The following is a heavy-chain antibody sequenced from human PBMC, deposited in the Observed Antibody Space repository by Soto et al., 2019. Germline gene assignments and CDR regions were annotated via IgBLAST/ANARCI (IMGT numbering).Heavy chain of an antibody. J-gene: IGHJ6*02. D-gene: IGHD3-3*01. CDR2: MNPNSGNT. Sequence: QVQLVQSGAEVKKPGASVKVSCKASGYTFTSYDINWVRQATGQGLEWMGWMNPNSGNTGYAQKFQGRVTMTRNTYISTAYMELSSLRSEDTAVDYCARGHYDFWSGYYPLYGMDVWGQGTTVTVSS. CDR1: GYTFTSYD. CDR3: ARGHYDFWSGYYPLYGMDV. V-gene: IGHV1-8*01.